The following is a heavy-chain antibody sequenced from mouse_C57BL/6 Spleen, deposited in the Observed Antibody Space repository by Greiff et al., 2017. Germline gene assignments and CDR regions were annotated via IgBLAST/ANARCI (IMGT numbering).Heavy chain of an antibody. CDR1: GYAFSSSW. D-gene: IGHD2-5*01. CDR2: IYPGDGDT. CDR3: ARSDYSNLYFDY. Sequence: QVQLKESGPELVKPGASVKISCKASGYAFSSSWMNWVKQRPGKGLEWIGRIYPGDGDTNYNGKFKGKATLTADKSSSTAYMQLSSLTSEDSAVYFCARSDYSNLYFDYWGQGTTLTVSS. V-gene: IGHV1-82*01. J-gene: IGHJ2*01.